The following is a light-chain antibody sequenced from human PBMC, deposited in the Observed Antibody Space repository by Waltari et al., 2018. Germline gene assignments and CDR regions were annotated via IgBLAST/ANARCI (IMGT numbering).Light chain of an antibody. J-gene: IGLJ1*01. V-gene: IGLV1-44*01. CDR2: SDN. CDR3: AAWDDSLNGPV. Sequence: QSVLTQPPSASGTPGPRVTISCSGGGSTTGIYSVNWYQHFPGTAPKLLIYSDNQRPSGVPDRISGSKSGTAASLAISGLQSEDAADYYCAAWDDSLNGPVFGTGTKVTVL. CDR1: GSTTGIYS.